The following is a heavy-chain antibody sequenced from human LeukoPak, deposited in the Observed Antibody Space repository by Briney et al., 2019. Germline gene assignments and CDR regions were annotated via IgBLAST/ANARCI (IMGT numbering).Heavy chain of an antibody. CDR3: ARVWNNWNHDY. V-gene: IGHV3-11*01. D-gene: IGHD1-14*01. CDR2: ISSSGSTI. Sequence: GGSLRLSCAASGFTFCDYYMSWIRQAPGKGLEWVSYISSSGSTIYYADSVKGRFTISRDNAKNSLYLQMNSLRAEDTAVYYCARVWNNWNHDYWGQGTLVTVSS. J-gene: IGHJ4*02. CDR1: GFTFCDYY.